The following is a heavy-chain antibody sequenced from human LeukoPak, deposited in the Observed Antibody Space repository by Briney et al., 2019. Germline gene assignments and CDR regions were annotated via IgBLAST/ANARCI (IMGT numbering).Heavy chain of an antibody. J-gene: IGHJ3*02. D-gene: IGHD2-8*01. CDR2: ISYDGSNK. CDR3: ARDSCTNGVCYAFDI. CDR1: GFTFSSYA. V-gene: IGHV3-30-3*01. Sequence: GGSLRLSCAASGFTFSSYAMHWVRKAPGKGLEWVSVISYDGSNKYYADSVKGRFTISRDNSKNTLYLQMNSLRAEDTAVYYCARDSCTNGVCYAFDIWGQGTMVTVSS.